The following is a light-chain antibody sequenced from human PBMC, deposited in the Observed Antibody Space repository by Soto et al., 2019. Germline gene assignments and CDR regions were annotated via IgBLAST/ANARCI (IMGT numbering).Light chain of an antibody. CDR1: NLGSKS. CDR3: QVWDASNDLHIL. CDR2: DDS. V-gene: IGLV3-21*02. J-gene: IGLJ2*01. Sequence: SYELTPPPSVSVAPGQTARITRGGQNLGSKSVHWYQQKSGQAHVLVVYDDSDRPSGIPERFSGSNSGNTATLTISRVEAGDEADYYCQVWDASNDLHILFGGGTKLTVL.